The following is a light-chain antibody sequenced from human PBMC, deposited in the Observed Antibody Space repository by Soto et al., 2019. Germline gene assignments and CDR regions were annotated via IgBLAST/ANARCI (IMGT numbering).Light chain of an antibody. V-gene: IGKV1-39*01. CDR1: QSISSY. Sequence: DIQMTQSPSSLSASVGDRVTITCRASQSISSYLNWYQQKPGKAPQLLIYAASSLQSGVPSRFSGSGSGTDFTLTISSLQPEDFATYYCQQSSSTPLTFGGGTKVEIK. J-gene: IGKJ4*01. CDR2: AAS. CDR3: QQSSSTPLT.